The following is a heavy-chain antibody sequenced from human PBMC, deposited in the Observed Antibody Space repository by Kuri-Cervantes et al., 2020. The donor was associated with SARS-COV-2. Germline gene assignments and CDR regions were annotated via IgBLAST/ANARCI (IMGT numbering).Heavy chain of an antibody. V-gene: IGHV4-39*01. CDR1: GGSVSSSSNY. J-gene: IGHJ4*02. D-gene: IGHD6-6*01. Sequence: SETLSLTCTVSGGSVSSSSNYWGWIRQPPGKGLEWIGSIYSSGSTYYSPSLRSRVTISTDTSKNQFSLKLSSVTAADTAVYYCARLGSISSGYWGQGTLVTVSS. CDR3: ARLGSISSGY. CDR2: IYSSGST.